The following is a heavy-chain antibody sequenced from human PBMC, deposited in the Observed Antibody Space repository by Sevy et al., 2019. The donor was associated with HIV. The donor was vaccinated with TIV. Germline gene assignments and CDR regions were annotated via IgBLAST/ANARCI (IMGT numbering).Heavy chain of an antibody. J-gene: IGHJ6*02. D-gene: IGHD3-10*01. CDR1: GGSVSSCSYY. V-gene: IGHV4-61*01. CDR3: ARTTGYGSGSDASSYGDRLVNWYYYGMDV. CDR2: IYYSGST. Sequence: SETLSLTCTVSGGSVSSCSYYWSWIRQPPGKGLEWIGYIYYSGSTNYNPSLKSRVTISVDTSKNQFSLKLSSVTAADXAVYYCARTTGYGSGSDASSYGDRLVNWYYYGMDVWGQWTTVTVSS.